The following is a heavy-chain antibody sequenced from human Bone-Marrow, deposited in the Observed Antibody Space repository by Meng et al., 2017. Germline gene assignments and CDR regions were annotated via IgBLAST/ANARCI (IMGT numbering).Heavy chain of an antibody. J-gene: IGHJ4*02. CDR1: GYTFTGYY. D-gene: IGHD2-21*01. CDR2: IIPNSGDT. V-gene: IGHV1-2*06. Sequence: QIQLVQSGAEVKKPGASVKVSCKGSGYTFTGYYIHWVRQAPGQGLEWMGHIIPNSGDTLYAPKFQGRVSMTADTSIGTAYVELSGLRSDDTAIYYCVRDENISLGKLFGDYWGQGTLVTVSS. CDR3: VRDENISLGKLFGDY.